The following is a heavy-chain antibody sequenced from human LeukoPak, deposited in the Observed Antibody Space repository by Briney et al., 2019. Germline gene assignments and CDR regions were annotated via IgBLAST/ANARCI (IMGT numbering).Heavy chain of an antibody. V-gene: IGHV3-33*01. CDR3: ARGGLTIAEATTSWYLDY. Sequence: GGSLRLSCATSGFSFSIYGMHWVRQAQGKGLEWVALTWYDGSNKNYADSVKGRFTISRDNSKNTLYLRMNSLRGEDTAVYYCARGGLTIAEATTSWYLDYWGQGTLVTVSS. J-gene: IGHJ4*02. CDR1: GFSFSIYG. CDR2: TWYDGSNK. D-gene: IGHD1-26*01.